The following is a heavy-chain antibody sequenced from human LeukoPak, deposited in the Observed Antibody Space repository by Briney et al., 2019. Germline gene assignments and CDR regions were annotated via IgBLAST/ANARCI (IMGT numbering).Heavy chain of an antibody. CDR2: INSDGSST. D-gene: IGHD1-26*01. J-gene: IGHJ6*03. Sequence: GGSLRLSCAASGFTFSSYWMHWVRQAPGKGLVWVSRINSDGSSTIYADSVKGRFTISRDNAKNTLYLQMNSLRAEDTAVYYCARGGSGSYYYYYYMDVWGKGTTVTVSS. CDR1: GFTFSSYW. V-gene: IGHV3-74*01. CDR3: ARGGSGSYYYYYYMDV.